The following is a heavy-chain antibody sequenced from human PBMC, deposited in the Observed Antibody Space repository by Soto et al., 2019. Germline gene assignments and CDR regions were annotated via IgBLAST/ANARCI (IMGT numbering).Heavy chain of an antibody. CDR3: ARDGHYDILTGYYTLDY. D-gene: IGHD3-9*01. J-gene: IGHJ4*02. Sequence: QVQLVESGGGVVQPGRSLRLSCAASGFTFSSYGMHWVRQAPGKGLEWVAVIWYDGSNKYYADSVKGRFTISRDNSKNPLYLQMNSLRAEDTAVYYCARDGHYDILTGYYTLDYWGQGTLVTVSS. V-gene: IGHV3-33*01. CDR1: GFTFSSYG. CDR2: IWYDGSNK.